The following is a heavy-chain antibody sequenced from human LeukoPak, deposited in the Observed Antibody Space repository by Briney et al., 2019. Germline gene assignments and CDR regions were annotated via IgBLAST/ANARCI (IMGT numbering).Heavy chain of an antibody. CDR2: IYHSGST. Sequence: SETLSLTCTVSGYSISSGYYWGWIRQPPGKGLEWFGSIYHSGSTYYNPSLKSRVTISVDTSKNQFSLKLSSVTAADTAVYYYARDYYSPQVGATIRNWFDPWGQGTLVTVSS. CDR1: GYSISSGYY. J-gene: IGHJ5*02. V-gene: IGHV4-38-2*02. CDR3: ARDYYSPQVGATIRNWFDP. D-gene: IGHD1-26*01.